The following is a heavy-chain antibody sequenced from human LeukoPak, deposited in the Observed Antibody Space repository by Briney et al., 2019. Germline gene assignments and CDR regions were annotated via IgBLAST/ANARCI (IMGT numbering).Heavy chain of an antibody. CDR1: GFTFSSYA. V-gene: IGHV3-23*01. Sequence: GGSLRLSCAASGFTFSSYAMSWVRQAPGKGLEWVSAISGSGGSTYYADSVKGRFTISRDSSKNTLYLQMNSLRAEDTAVYYCAKAGSLLYCSGGSCYPNRYGMDVWGQGTTVTVSS. CDR2: ISGSGGST. D-gene: IGHD2-15*01. CDR3: AKAGSLLYCSGGSCYPNRYGMDV. J-gene: IGHJ6*02.